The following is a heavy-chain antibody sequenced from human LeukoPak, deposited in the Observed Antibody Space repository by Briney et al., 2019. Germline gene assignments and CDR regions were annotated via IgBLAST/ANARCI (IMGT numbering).Heavy chain of an antibody. CDR3: GKLTGGGWGYYFDY. D-gene: IGHD3-9*01. V-gene: IGHV3-64D*06. J-gene: IGHJ4*02. CDR1: GFAFSTYA. CDR2: ISGRGDST. Sequence: GGSLRLSCSASGFAFSTYAIHWVRQAPGKGLDYISAISGRGDSTFYVDSVEGRFTISRDKAKNTVYLKMSSRVPEDTAVYCGGKLTGGGWGYYFDYWGQGTLVTVSS.